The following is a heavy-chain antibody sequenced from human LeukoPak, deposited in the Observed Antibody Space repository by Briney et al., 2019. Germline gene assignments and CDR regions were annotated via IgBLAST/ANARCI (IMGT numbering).Heavy chain of an antibody. CDR1: GYTFTSYY. Sequence: ASVTVSCKASGYTFTSYYMHWVRQAPGQGLEWMGIINPSGGSTSYAQKFQGRVTMTRDTSTSTVYMELSSLRSEDTAVYYCARDKAYCSGGSCYAQNWFDPWGQGTLVTVSS. CDR2: INPSGGST. CDR3: ARDKAYCSGGSCYAQNWFDP. V-gene: IGHV1-46*01. D-gene: IGHD2-15*01. J-gene: IGHJ5*02.